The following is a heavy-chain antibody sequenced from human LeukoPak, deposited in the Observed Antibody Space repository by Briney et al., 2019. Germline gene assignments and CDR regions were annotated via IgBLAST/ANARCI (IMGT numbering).Heavy chain of an antibody. D-gene: IGHD3-10*01. Sequence: GGSLRLSCAASGFTFISYAMSWVRQAPGKGLEWVSGISGSGGSRYYADSVKGRFTISRDNSKNTLYLQMNSLRAEDTAVYYCAKGGDYYGSGSLLAGIDYWGQGTLVTVSS. CDR1: GFTFISYA. V-gene: IGHV3-23*01. CDR3: AKGGDYYGSGSLLAGIDY. J-gene: IGHJ4*02. CDR2: ISGSGGSR.